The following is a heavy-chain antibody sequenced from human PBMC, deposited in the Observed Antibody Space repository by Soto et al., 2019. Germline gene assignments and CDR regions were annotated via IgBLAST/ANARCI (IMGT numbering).Heavy chain of an antibody. CDR3: SRAESPVIAYFFDY. V-gene: IGHV3-49*04. CDR2: SRNQTYSGTT. D-gene: IGHD6-13*01. J-gene: IGHJ4*02. Sequence: GGSLRLSCTASGFTFGNYAINWVRQAPGKGLEWVGVSRNQTYSGTTEYTPSMKGRFTISRDDSYKIAYLQMNILKAEHAPIYYSSRAESPVIAYFFDYWGQGTLVTVSS. CDR1: GFTFGNYA.